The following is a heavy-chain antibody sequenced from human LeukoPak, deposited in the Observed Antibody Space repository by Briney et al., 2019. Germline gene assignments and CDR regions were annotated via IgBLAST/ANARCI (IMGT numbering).Heavy chain of an antibody. J-gene: IGHJ4*02. CDR1: GFTFSSYW. CDR2: INPGGSHI. Sequence: GGSLRFSCAASGFTFSSYWMHWVRQAPGKGLVWVSHINPGGSHIRYADSVKGRFTISRDDAKNTLYLQMNSLRAEDTAVYYCTRGTIGMAGTDYWGQGNLVTVSS. V-gene: IGHV3-74*01. CDR3: TRGTIGMAGTDY. D-gene: IGHD6-19*01.